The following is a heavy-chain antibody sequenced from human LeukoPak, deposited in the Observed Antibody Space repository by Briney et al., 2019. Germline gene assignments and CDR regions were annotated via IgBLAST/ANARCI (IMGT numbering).Heavy chain of an antibody. J-gene: IGHJ4*02. V-gene: IGHV1-18*01. CDR2: RSAYNGNT. D-gene: IGHD6-13*01. Sequence: ASVKVSCKASGYTFTSYGITWVRRAPGQGLEWMGWRSAYNGNTKYAQTLQGRVTMTTDTSTSTAYMELRSLRSDDTAVYYCARDHSSSCQLFDYWGQGTLVTVSS. CDR3: ARDHSSSCQLFDY. CDR1: GYTFTSYG.